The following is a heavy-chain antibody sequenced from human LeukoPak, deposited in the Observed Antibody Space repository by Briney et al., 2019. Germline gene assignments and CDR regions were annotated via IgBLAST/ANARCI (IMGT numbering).Heavy chain of an antibody. Sequence: SETLSLTCAVYGGSFSGYYRSWIRLPPGKVLGLIGEITHSGSTNYNPSLKSRVTISVDKSKNQFSLKLSSLTAADTAVYYCARYKGSRGYSYGNYYYYYMDVWGKGTTVTVSS. D-gene: IGHD5-18*01. CDR1: GGSFSGYY. V-gene: IGHV4-34*01. J-gene: IGHJ6*03. CDR2: ITHSGST. CDR3: ARYKGSRGYSYGNYYYYYMDV.